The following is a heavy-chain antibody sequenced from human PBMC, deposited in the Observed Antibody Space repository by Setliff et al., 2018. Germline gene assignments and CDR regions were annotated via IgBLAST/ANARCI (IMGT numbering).Heavy chain of an antibody. J-gene: IGHJ4*02. CDR2: ISYVGYT. Sequence: PSETLSLTCSVSGDSMGDFYWSWIRQTPGKGLEWIGHISYVGYTAYKPSLQSRVTISADTSKKQLSLTLTSVTVADTAVYYCARAKYGTTTYFESWGPGTLVTVSS. V-gene: IGHV4-59*01. CDR1: GDSMGDFY. D-gene: IGHD1-1*01. CDR3: ARAKYGTTTYFES.